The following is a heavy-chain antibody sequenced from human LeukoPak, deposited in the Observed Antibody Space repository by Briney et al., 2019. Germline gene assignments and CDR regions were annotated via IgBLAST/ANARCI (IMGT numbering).Heavy chain of an antibody. CDR2: ISGSGGST. V-gene: IGHV3-23*01. Sequence: GGSLRLSCAASGFTFSSYAMSWVRQAPGKGREWVSAISGSGGSTYYADSVKGRFTISRDNSKNTLYLQMNSLRAEDTAVYYCAKEGGHCSGGSCRNWFDPWGQGTLVTVSS. J-gene: IGHJ5*02. CDR3: AKEGGHCSGGSCRNWFDP. CDR1: GFTFSSYA. D-gene: IGHD2-15*01.